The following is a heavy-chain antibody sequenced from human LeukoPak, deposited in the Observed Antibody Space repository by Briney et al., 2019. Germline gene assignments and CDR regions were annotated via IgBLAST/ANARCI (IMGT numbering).Heavy chain of an antibody. D-gene: IGHD2-15*01. CDR2: TYYRSKWYN. CDR3: ARDQEWPTPRGFDY. V-gene: IGHV6-1*01. Sequence: ASQTLSLTCAISGDSVSSNSAAWNWIRQSPSRGLEWLGRTYYRSKWYNDYAVSVKSRITINPDTSKNQFSLQLNSVTPEDTAVYYCARDQEWPTPRGFDYWGQGILVTVSS. CDR1: GDSVSSNSAA. J-gene: IGHJ4*02.